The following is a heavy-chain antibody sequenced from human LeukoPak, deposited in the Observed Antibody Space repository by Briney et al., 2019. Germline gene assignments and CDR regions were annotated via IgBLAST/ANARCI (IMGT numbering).Heavy chain of an antibody. CDR3: AREALVPARSFDY. Sequence: SETLSLTCTVSGGSITSNNYYWGWIRQPPGKGLEWIGNIYYSGNTYYNPSLKSRVTISVDTFKNHISLRLSSVTAADTAVYYCAREALVPARSFDYWGQGTLVTVSS. J-gene: IGHJ4*02. CDR2: IYYSGNT. D-gene: IGHD2-2*01. V-gene: IGHV4-39*02. CDR1: GGSITSNNYY.